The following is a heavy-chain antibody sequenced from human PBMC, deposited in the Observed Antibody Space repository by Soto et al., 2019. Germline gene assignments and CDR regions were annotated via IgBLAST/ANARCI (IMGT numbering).Heavy chain of an antibody. CDR3: TRVVITFGGAPWGNDAFDI. V-gene: IGHV1-46*03. J-gene: IGHJ3*02. Sequence: QVQLVQSGAEVKKPGASVKVSCKASGYTFTSYYIHWVRQAPGQGLEWMGIISPSGGSTTYAQKFQGRGTMTSDTSASTVYMELSSLRAEDTAVYYCTRVVITFGGAPWGNDAFDIWGQGTMVTVSS. CDR1: GYTFTSYY. CDR2: ISPSGGST. D-gene: IGHD3-16*01.